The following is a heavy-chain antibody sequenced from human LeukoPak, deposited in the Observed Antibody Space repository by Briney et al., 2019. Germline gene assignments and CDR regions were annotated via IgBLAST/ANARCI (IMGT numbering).Heavy chain of an antibody. CDR2: SGGST. CDR1: GFTFSSYA. V-gene: IGHV3-23*01. D-gene: IGHD3-22*01. CDR3: AKYVWDSSAYDGFGI. Sequence: GGSLRLSCAASGFTFSSYAMSWVRQAPGKGLEWVSTSGGSTYYADSVKGRFTISRDNSKNTLYLQMESLRAEDTAVYYCAKYVWDSSAYDGFGIWGQGTMVTVSS. J-gene: IGHJ3*02.